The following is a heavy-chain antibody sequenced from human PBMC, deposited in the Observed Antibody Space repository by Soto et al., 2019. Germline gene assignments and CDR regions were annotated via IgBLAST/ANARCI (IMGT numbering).Heavy chain of an antibody. D-gene: IGHD3-16*01. V-gene: IGHV2-5*02. CDR2: IYWDGFK. Sequence: QITLKESGPTLVKPTQTLTLTCTFSGFSLSTRGVGVGWIRQPPGKALEWLALIYWDGFKHYSPSLESRLTIRADTANNQVVLTMTIRHPVDTATYYCAHKGGGDRILDYWGQGTLVTVSS. CDR1: GFSLSTRGVG. CDR3: AHKGGGDRILDY. J-gene: IGHJ4*02.